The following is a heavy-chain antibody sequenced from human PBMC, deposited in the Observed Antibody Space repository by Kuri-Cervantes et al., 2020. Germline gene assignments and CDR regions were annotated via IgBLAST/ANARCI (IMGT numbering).Heavy chain of an antibody. CDR3: ARGGYYYDSRVDY. J-gene: IGHJ4*02. Sequence: LRLSCAVSGGSVSSGGYSWSWIRQPPGKGLEWVGYIFHSGSTKYNPSLNSRVTISVDTSKNQFSLKLSSVTAADTAVYYCARGGYYYDSRVDYWGQGTLVTVSS. CDR1: GGSVSSGGYS. CDR2: IFHSGST. V-gene: IGHV4-30-2*01. D-gene: IGHD3-22*01.